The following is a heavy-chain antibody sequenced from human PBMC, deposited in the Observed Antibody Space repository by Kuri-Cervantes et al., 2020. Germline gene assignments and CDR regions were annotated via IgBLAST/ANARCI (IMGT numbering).Heavy chain of an antibody. Sequence: SETLSLTCTVSGYSIGTGYYWGWIRQAPGKGLEWIGSMYYTGSTYNNPSLKSRVTISVDTSKNQFSLKLSSVTAADTAVYYCARGRWFLDYWGQGTLVTVSS. CDR2: MYYTGST. CDR3: ARGRWFLDY. V-gene: IGHV4-38-2*02. D-gene: IGHD2-15*01. CDR1: GYSIGTGYY. J-gene: IGHJ4*02.